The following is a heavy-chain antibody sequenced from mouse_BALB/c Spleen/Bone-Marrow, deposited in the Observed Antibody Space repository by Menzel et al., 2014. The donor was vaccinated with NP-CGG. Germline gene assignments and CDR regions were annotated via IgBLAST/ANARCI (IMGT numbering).Heavy chain of an antibody. J-gene: IGHJ4*01. CDR1: GFTFSSYG. Sequence: EVKLMESGGGLVKPGGSLKLSCAASGFTFSSYGMSWVRQTPEKRLGWVATISGGGSYTYYPDSVKGRFTISRDNAKNNLYLQMSSLRSEDTALYYCARGHYRYDAYAMDYWGQGTSVTVSS. CDR2: ISGGGSYT. V-gene: IGHV5-9-2*01. CDR3: ARGHYRYDAYAMDY. D-gene: IGHD2-14*01.